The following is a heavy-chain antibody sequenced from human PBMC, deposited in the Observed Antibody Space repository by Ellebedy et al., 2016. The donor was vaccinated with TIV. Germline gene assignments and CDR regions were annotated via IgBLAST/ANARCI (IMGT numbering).Heavy chain of an antibody. CDR2: INVDGSSP. CDR1: GFSFSDYW. Sequence: GESLKISCAASGFSFSDYWMHWVRQAPGKGLVWVSRINVDGSSPRYADSVKGRFIISRDNSKNTLYLQMNSLRAEDTAVYYCAKEGLLGDCSGGSCYSVFDYWGQGTLVTVSS. V-gene: IGHV3-74*01. D-gene: IGHD2-15*01. CDR3: AKEGLLGDCSGGSCYSVFDY. J-gene: IGHJ4*02.